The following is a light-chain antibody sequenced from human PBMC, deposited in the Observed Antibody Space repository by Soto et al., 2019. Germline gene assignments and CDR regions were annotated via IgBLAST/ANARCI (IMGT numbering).Light chain of an antibody. CDR1: QDISNY. J-gene: IGKJ4*01. CDR3: QQYDNLPLT. Sequence: IQMTQHPSSLSASVGDRVTITCQASQDISNYLNWYQQKPGKAPKLLIYDASNLETGVPSRFSGSGSGTGFTFTISSLQPEDIATYYCQQYDNLPLTFAGGAKADI. CDR2: DAS. V-gene: IGKV1-33*01.